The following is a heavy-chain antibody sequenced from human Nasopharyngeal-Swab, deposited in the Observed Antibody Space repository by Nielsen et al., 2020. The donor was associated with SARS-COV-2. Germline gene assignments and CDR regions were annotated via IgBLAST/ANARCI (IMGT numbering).Heavy chain of an antibody. D-gene: IGHD3-22*01. CDR3: AKGSGYYYDSSGRPGVFDI. Sequence: WIRQPPGKGLEWVSAISGSGGSTYYADSVKGRFTISRDNSKNTLYLQMNSLRAEDTAVYYCAKGSGYYYDSSGRPGVFDIWGQGTMVTVSS. V-gene: IGHV3-23*01. CDR2: ISGSGGST. J-gene: IGHJ3*02.